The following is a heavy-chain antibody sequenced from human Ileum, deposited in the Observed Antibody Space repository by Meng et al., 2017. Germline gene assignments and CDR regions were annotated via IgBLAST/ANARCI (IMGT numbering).Heavy chain of an antibody. J-gene: IGHJ4*02. CDR3: VYLVGSGSYYPPTNF. CDR1: GFPFSTYW. CDR2: IEGNGRHI. Sequence: GESLKISCAASGFPFSTYWMSWVRQAPGKGLEWVANIEGNGRHIYYVDSVKGRFVISRDNAKSSLYLQMNSLRVEDTAVYYCVYLVGSGSYYPPTNFWGQGTRVTVSS. D-gene: IGHD3-10*01. V-gene: IGHV3-7*01.